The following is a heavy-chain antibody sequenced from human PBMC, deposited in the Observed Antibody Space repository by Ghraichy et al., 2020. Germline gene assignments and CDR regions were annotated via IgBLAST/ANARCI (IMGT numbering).Heavy chain of an antibody. D-gene: IGHD6-13*01. Sequence: GGSLRLSCAASGFTVSSNYMSWVRQAPGKGLEWVSVIYSGGSTYYADSVKGRFTISRDNSKNTLYLQMNSLRAEDTAVYYCARVEAAGTFDYWGQGTLVTVSS. V-gene: IGHV3-53*01. CDR1: GFTVSSNY. CDR3: ARVEAAGTFDY. J-gene: IGHJ4*02. CDR2: IYSGGST.